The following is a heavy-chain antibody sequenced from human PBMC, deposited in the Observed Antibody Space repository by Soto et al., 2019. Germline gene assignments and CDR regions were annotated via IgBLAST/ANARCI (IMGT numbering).Heavy chain of an antibody. D-gene: IGHD2-8*01. CDR1: GYTFTSYG. CDR2: ISAYNGNT. J-gene: IGHJ4*02. Sequence: QVQLVQSGAEVKKPGASVKVSCKASGYTFTSYGISWVRQAPGQGLEWMGRISAYNGNTNYAQKLQGRVTMTTDTSTSTAYMELRSLRSDDTAVYYCARENSGLMVYAINDYWGQGTLVTVSS. V-gene: IGHV1-18*01. CDR3: ARENSGLMVYAINDY.